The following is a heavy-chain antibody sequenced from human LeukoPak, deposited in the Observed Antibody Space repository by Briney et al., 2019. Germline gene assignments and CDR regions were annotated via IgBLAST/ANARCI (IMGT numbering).Heavy chain of an antibody. CDR3: ARSGGPGTYHQLRYNWFDP. Sequence: PGGSLRLSCAASGFTLSGYHMNWVRQAPGKGLEWLSSITTISHYVYYAGAVRGRFTISRDNAKNSLYLQMNSLRGEDTAVYYCARSGGPGTYHQLRYNWFDPWGQGTLVTASS. D-gene: IGHD3-10*01. V-gene: IGHV3-21*01. J-gene: IGHJ5*02. CDR2: ITTISHYV. CDR1: GFTLSGYH.